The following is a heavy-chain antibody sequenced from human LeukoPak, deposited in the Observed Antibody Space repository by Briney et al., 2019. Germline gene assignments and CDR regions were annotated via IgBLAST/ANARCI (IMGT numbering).Heavy chain of an antibody. D-gene: IGHD4-11*01. CDR1: GFTFSTYW. Sequence: PGGSLRLSCAASGFTFSTYWMSWVRQAPGKGLEWVANIKHDGSEKYYVDSVKGRFTISRDNAKNSLYLQMNSLRAEDTAVYYCTRESDHSNYPGTFDHWGQGTRVTVPS. CDR2: IKHDGSEK. J-gene: IGHJ4*02. V-gene: IGHV3-7*01. CDR3: TRESDHSNYPGTFDH.